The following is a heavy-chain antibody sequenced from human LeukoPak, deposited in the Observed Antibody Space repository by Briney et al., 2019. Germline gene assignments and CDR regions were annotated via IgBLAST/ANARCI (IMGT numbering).Heavy chain of an antibody. CDR2: IYYSGST. V-gene: IGHV4-39*07. J-gene: IGHJ4*02. CDR1: GGSISSSSYY. CDR3: ARATAKSPLGARFGFDY. D-gene: IGHD1-26*01. Sequence: SETLSLTCTVSGGSISSSSYYWGWIRQPPGKGLEWIGSIYYSGSTNYNPSLKSRVTISVDTSKNQFSLKLSSVTAADTAVYYCARATAKSPLGARFGFDYWGQGTLVTVSS.